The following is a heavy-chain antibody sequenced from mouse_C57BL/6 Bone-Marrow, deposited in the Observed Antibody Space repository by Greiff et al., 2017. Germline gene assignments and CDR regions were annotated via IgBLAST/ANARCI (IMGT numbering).Heavy chain of an antibody. V-gene: IGHV1-64*01. Sequence: QVQLQQPGAELVKPGASVKLSCKASGYTFTNYWMHWVKQRPGQGLEWIGMMHPNGGSPDYNEKFKSEATLNVDKSSRTAYMELSSLTSEDSAVYYCARRGDCYFDYWGQGTTLTVSS. D-gene: IGHD3-3*01. CDR1: GYTFTNYW. CDR2: MHPNGGSP. CDR3: ARRGDCYFDY. J-gene: IGHJ2*01.